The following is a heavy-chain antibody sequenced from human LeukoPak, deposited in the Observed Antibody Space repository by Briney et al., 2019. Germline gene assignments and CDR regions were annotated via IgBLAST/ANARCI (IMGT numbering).Heavy chain of an antibody. D-gene: IGHD4-17*01. CDR2: ISSSSSYI. CDR3: ARDDYGDYAGFDY. Sequence: GGSLRLSCAASGFTFSSYSMNWVRQAPGKGLEWVSSISSSSSYIYYADSVKGRFTISRGNAKNPLYLQMNSLRAEDTAVYYCARDDYGDYAGFDYWGQGTLVTVSS. CDR1: GFTFSSYS. V-gene: IGHV3-21*01. J-gene: IGHJ4*02.